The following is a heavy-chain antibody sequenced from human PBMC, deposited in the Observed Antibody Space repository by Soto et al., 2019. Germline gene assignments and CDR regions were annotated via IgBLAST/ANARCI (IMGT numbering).Heavy chain of an antibody. CDR1: GGSISSYY. Sequence: PSETLSLTCTVSGGSISSYYWSWIRQPPGKGLEWIGYIYYSGSTNYSPSLKSRVTISVDTSKNQFSLKLSSVTAADTAVYYCARDQAEYSSSWFDPWGQGTLVTVSS. V-gene: IGHV4-59*01. D-gene: IGHD6-6*01. J-gene: IGHJ5*02. CDR3: ARDQAEYSSSWFDP. CDR2: IYYSGST.